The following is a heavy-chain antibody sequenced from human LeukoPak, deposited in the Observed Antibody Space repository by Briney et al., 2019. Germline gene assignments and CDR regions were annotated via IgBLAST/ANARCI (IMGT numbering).Heavy chain of an antibody. V-gene: IGHV3-23*01. D-gene: IGHD5-12*01. CDR3: AKDRVPVATIGNFDY. Sequence: PGGSLRLSCAASGFVFSDYAMSWVRQAPGKGLEWVSAISGSGGSTYYADSVKGRFTISRDNSKNTLYLQMNSLRAEDTAVYYCAKDRVPVATIGNFDYWGQGTLVTVSS. J-gene: IGHJ4*02. CDR1: GFVFSDYA. CDR2: ISGSGGST.